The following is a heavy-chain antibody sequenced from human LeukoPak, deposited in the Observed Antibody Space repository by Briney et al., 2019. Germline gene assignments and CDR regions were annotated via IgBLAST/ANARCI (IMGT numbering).Heavy chain of an antibody. CDR2: IYTSGST. J-gene: IGHJ5*02. Sequence: SETLSLTCSVSGGSISNYYWTWIRQPAGKGLEWIGRIYTSGSTNYNPSLKSRVTMSVDTSKNQFSLKLSSVTAADTAVYYCARVRTYNWFDPWGQGTLVTVSS. CDR1: GGSISNYY. V-gene: IGHV4-4*07. CDR3: ARVRTYNWFDP.